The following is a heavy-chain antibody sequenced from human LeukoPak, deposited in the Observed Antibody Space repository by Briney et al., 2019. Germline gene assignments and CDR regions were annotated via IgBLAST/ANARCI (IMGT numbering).Heavy chain of an antibody. Sequence: SETLSLTCAVYGGSFSGYYWSWIRQPPGKGLEWIGEINHSGSTNYNPSLKSRVTISVDTSKNQFSLKLSSVTAADTAVYYCAREDSDCGGDCHSDFDYWGQGTLVTVSS. CDR2: INHSGST. D-gene: IGHD2-21*02. V-gene: IGHV4-34*01. CDR1: GGSFSGYY. J-gene: IGHJ4*02. CDR3: AREDSDCGGDCHSDFDY.